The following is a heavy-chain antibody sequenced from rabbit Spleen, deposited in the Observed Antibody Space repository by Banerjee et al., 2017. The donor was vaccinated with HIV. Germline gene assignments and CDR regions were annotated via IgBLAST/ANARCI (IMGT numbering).Heavy chain of an antibody. J-gene: IGHJ4*01. V-gene: IGHV1S45*01. CDR3: ARDGGDGAWAL. CDR2: LNTGSRSKT. CDR1: GFYFNRYY. D-gene: IGHD4-1*01. Sequence: QQQLVESGGGLVKPGGSLTLTCTASGFYFNRYYMSWVRQAPGKGLEWVGCLNTGSRSKTWYAIGARARSTTPKPPPPTVTLKMPSRTAADPAPYFGARDGGDGAWALGAPGPLVPVS.